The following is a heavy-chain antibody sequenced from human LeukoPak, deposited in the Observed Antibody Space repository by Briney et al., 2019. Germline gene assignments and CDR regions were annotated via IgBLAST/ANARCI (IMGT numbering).Heavy chain of an antibody. Sequence: GASVKVSCKASGYTFTSYGISWVRQAPGQGLEWMGWISAYNGNTNYAQKLQGRVTMTTDISTSTAYMELRSLRSDDTAVYYCARGQAEHFYYYGMDVWGQGTTVTVSS. V-gene: IGHV1-18*01. J-gene: IGHJ6*02. CDR3: ARGQAEHFYYYGMDV. CDR2: ISAYNGNT. CDR1: GYTFTSYG.